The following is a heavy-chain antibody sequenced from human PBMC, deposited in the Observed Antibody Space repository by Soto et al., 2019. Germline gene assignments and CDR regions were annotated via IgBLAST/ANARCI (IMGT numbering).Heavy chain of an antibody. D-gene: IGHD1-26*01. CDR3: GRGRSGQIVVFY. V-gene: IGHV1-2*02. CDR2: IGPESGAT. CDR1: GYTFTGHY. J-gene: IGHJ4*02. Sequence: QVQLVQSGAEVKKPGASVRVSCKASGYTFTGHYIHWVRQAPEQGPEWMGEIGPESGATRYAQKFQGRVTMTRDMSITTVYMELNNLSPDDTAVYYCGRGRSGQIVVFYWGQGTPVTVSS.